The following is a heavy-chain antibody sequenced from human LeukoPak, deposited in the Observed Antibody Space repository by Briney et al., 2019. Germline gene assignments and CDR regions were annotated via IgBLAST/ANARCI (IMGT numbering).Heavy chain of an antibody. Sequence: GGSLRLSCAASGFAFNVYAMSWLRQPPGKGLEWVSTINANSGTTSYAASVRGRFSISRDNSKSTLYLQLSTLRADDTATYYCAKPISGGLAVTADWFHPWGQGTLVVVSS. D-gene: IGHD6-19*01. V-gene: IGHV3-23*01. CDR2: INANSGTT. J-gene: IGHJ5*01. CDR3: AKPISGGLAVTADWFHP. CDR1: GFAFNVYA.